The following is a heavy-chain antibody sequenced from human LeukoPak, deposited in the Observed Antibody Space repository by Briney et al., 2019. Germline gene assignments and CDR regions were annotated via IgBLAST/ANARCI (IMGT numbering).Heavy chain of an antibody. Sequence: GGALRLSCAASGFTVSSNYMSWVRQAPGKGVEWVSVIYSGGSTYYADSVRGRFTISRDNSKNTLYLQMNSLRAEDTAVYYCARHDYGVPGWFDPWGQGTLVTVSS. J-gene: IGHJ5*02. CDR3: ARHDYGVPGWFDP. CDR2: IYSGGST. CDR1: GFTVSSNY. D-gene: IGHD4-17*01. V-gene: IGHV3-53*01.